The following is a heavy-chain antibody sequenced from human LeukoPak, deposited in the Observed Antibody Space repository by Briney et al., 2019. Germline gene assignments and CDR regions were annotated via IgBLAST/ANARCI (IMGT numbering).Heavy chain of an antibody. CDR1: GYTFTSYY. D-gene: IGHD5-12*01. CDR3: ARDSSGYDLINAFDI. J-gene: IGHJ3*02. Sequence: ASVKVSCKASGYTFTSYYMHWVRQAPGQGLEWMGIINPSGGSTSYAQKFQGRVTMTGDTSTSTVYMELSSLRSEDTAVYYCARDSSGYDLINAFDIWGQGTMVTVSS. CDR2: INPSGGST. V-gene: IGHV1-46*01.